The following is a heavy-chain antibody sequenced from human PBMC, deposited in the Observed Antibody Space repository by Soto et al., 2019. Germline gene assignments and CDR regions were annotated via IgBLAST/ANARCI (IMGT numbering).Heavy chain of an antibody. Sequence: GGSLRLSCAASGFTFSSYAMSWVRQAPGKGLEWVSAISGSGGSTYYADSVKGRFTISRDNSKNTLYLQMNSLRAEDTAVYYCAKDRGGQQLEHEIFDYWGQGTLVTVSS. D-gene: IGHD6-13*01. CDR3: AKDRGGQQLEHEIFDY. CDR2: ISGSGGST. CDR1: GFTFSSYA. J-gene: IGHJ4*02. V-gene: IGHV3-23*01.